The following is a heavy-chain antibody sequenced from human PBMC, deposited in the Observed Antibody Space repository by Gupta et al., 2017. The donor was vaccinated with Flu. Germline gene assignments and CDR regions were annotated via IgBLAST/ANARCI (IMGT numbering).Heavy chain of an antibody. Sequence: DVQLFDSGGGLLQPGGSLRLSCPASAFPFSSYAMGWVRQAPGEGLEWVSGISGGGGSTYFEGSVKGRLTISRDNSKNTGYLQMNSLRGEETAVYYCAKSVIARDAFDIGVQGTMVTVSS. CDR1: AFPFSSYA. J-gene: IGHJ3*02. CDR2: ISGGGGST. V-gene: IGHV3-23*02. CDR3: AKSVIARDAFDI. D-gene: IGHD3-16*02.